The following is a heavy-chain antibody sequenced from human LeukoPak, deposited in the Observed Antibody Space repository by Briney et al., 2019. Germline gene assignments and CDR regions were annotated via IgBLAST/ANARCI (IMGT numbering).Heavy chain of an antibody. CDR2: ISYDGSNK. V-gene: IGHV3-30*04. Sequence: GGSLRLSCAASGFTFSSYPLHWVRQAPGKGLEWVAVISYDGSNKDYADSVKGRFTISRDNSKSTLYLQMNSLRVEDTAVYYCALITGKRDFGYWGQGTPVTVSS. CDR1: GFTFSSYP. CDR3: ALITGKRDFGY. J-gene: IGHJ4*02. D-gene: IGHD1-1*01.